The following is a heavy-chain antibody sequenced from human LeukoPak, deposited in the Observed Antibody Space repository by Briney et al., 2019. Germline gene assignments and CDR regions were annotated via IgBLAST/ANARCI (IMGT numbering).Heavy chain of an antibody. CDR1: GGTFSSYA. CDR3: ARDPGEYSSSSGNWFDP. D-gene: IGHD6-6*01. CDR2: IIPILGIA. J-gene: IGHJ5*02. V-gene: IGHV1-69*04. Sequence: SVKVSCKASGGTFSSYAISWVRQAPGQGLEWMGRIIPILGIANYAQKFQGRVTMTRDTSISTAYMELSRLRSDDTAVYYCARDPGEYSSSSGNWFDPWGQGTLVTVSS.